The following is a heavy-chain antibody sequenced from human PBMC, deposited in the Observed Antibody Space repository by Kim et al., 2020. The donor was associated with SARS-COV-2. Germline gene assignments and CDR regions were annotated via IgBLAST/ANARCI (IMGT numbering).Heavy chain of an antibody. J-gene: IGHJ3*02. CDR3: ARVNGYTGGAFDI. CDR1: GFSFSDYW. Sequence: GGSLRLSCTASGFSFSDYWMSWVRQAPGEGLEWVAKIKRDGSQKYYVDSVTGRFTISRDNADNSLYLQMNSLRAEDTAVYYCARVNGYTGGAFDIWGQGT. D-gene: IGHD5-12*01. CDR2: IKRDGSQK. V-gene: IGHV3-7*04.